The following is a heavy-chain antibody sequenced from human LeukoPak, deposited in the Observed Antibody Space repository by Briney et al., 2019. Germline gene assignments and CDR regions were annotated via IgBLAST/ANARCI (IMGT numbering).Heavy chain of an antibody. CDR1: GFTFSSYA. J-gene: IGHJ4*02. D-gene: IGHD6-13*01. V-gene: IGHV3-23*01. CDR3: AKTVRGYIASSWDY. Sequence: GGSLRLSCAASGFTFSSYAMSWVRQAPGKGLEWVSAISGSGGSTYYADSVKGRFTISRDTSKNTLYLQMNSLRAEDTAVYYCAKTVRGYIASSWDYWGQGTLVTVSS. CDR2: ISGSGGST.